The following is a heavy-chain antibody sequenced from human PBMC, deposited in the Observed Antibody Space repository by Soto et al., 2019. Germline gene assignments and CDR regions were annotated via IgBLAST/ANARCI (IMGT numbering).Heavy chain of an antibody. CDR1: GFSFSSYG. J-gene: IGHJ6*02. V-gene: IGHV3-30*18. Sequence: QVQLVESGGGVVRPGRSLRLSCAASGFSFSSYGLHWVRQAPGKGLEWVAVIQYDGSNKNSADSVKGRFTISSDHSKNTLYLQMYGLRAEDTAVYYCAKDQVDWDLGAVHYYYYYVMDVWGQGTTVTVSS. D-gene: IGHD1-26*01. CDR2: IQYDGSNK. CDR3: AKDQVDWDLGAVHYYYYYVMDV.